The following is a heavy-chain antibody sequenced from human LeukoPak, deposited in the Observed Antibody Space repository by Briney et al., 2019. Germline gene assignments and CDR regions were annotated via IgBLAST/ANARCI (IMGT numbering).Heavy chain of an antibody. J-gene: IGHJ3*02. CDR1: GYSISSGYY. CDR2: IYHSGST. D-gene: IGHD3-22*01. Sequence: SETLSLTCTVSGYSISSGYYWGWIRRPPGKGLEWIGSIYHSGSTYYNPSLKSRVTISVDTSKNQFSLKLSSVTAADTAVYYCDFYDSSGHDAFDIWGQGTMVTVSS. CDR3: DFYDSSGHDAFDI. V-gene: IGHV4-38-2*02.